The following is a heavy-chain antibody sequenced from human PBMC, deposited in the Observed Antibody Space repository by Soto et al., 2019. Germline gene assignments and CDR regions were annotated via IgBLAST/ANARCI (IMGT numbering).Heavy chain of an antibody. CDR2: ISYDGSNK. CDR1: GFTFSSYG. V-gene: IGHV3-30*03. J-gene: IGHJ3*02. D-gene: IGHD6-19*01. Sequence: GGSLRLSCAASGFTFSSYGMHWVRQAPGKGLEWVAVISYDGSNKYYADSVKGRFTISRDNAKNMVYLQMNSLRAEDTAVYYCARDFSSGWDDAFDIWGQGKMV. CDR3: ARDFSSGWDDAFDI.